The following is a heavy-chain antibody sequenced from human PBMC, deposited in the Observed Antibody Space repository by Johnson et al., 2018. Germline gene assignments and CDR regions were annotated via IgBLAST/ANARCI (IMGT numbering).Heavy chain of an antibody. CDR3: AGDWVVGATAFDI. CDR2: ISYDGSNK. CDR1: GFTFRSYG. Sequence: VQLVESGGSVVQPGRSLRLSCAASGFTFRSYGMHWVRQAPGKGLEWVAVISYDGSNKYYADSVKVRFTISRDNSKNTLYLQMNSLRAEDTAVYYCAGDWVVGATAFDIWGQGTMVTVSS. D-gene: IGHD1-26*01. V-gene: IGHV3-30*03. J-gene: IGHJ3*02.